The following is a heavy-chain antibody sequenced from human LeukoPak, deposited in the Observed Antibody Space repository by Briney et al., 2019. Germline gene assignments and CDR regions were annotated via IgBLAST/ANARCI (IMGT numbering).Heavy chain of an antibody. Sequence: ASVKVSCKASGFTFTSSAVQWVRQARGQRLEWIGWIVVGSGNTNYAQKFQERVTITRDMSTSTAYMELSSPRSEDTAVYYCAAATTGVRIKLDYWGQGTLVTVSS. CDR1: GFTFTSSA. V-gene: IGHV1-58*01. CDR3: AAATTGVRIKLDY. D-gene: IGHD4-23*01. CDR2: IVVGSGNT. J-gene: IGHJ4*02.